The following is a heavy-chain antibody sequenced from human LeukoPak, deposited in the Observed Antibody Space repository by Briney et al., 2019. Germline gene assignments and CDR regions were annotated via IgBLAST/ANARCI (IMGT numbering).Heavy chain of an antibody. D-gene: IGHD6-13*01. CDR2: IRYDGSNK. Sequence: GGSLRLSCAASGFTFSSYGMHWVRQAPGKGLEWVAFIRYDGSNKYYADSVKGRFTISRDNSKNTLYLQMNSLRAEDTAVYYCARESEYSSSWYWFDPWGQGTLVTASS. CDR1: GFTFSSYG. V-gene: IGHV3-30*02. J-gene: IGHJ5*02. CDR3: ARESEYSSSWYWFDP.